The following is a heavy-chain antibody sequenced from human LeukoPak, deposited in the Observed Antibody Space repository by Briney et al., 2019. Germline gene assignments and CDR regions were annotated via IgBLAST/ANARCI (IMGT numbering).Heavy chain of an antibody. CDR3: ARRPPRFRSSSSGTYFDY. J-gene: IGHJ4*02. V-gene: IGHV4-39*07. CDR2: IYYSGST. D-gene: IGHD6-6*01. Sequence: SETLSLTCTVSGGSISSSSYYWGWIRQPPGKGLEWIGSIYYSGSTYYNPSLKSRVTISVDTSKNQFSLTLSSVTAADTAVYYCARRPPRFRSSSSGTYFDYWGQGTLVTASS. CDR1: GGSISSSSYY.